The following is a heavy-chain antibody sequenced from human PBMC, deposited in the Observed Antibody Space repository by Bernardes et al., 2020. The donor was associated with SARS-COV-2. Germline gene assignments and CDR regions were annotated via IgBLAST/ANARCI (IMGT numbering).Heavy chain of an antibody. CDR3: AKPGEQWLLHYYYGMDV. J-gene: IGHJ6*02. CDR1: GFTFSSYA. CDR2: ISGSGGST. V-gene: IGHV3-23*01. Sequence: GGSLRLSCAASGFTFSSYAMSWVRQAPGKGLEWVSAISGSGGSTYYADSVKGRFTISRDNSKNTLYLQMNSLRAEDTAVYYCAKPGEQWLLHYYYGMDVWGQGTTVTVSS. D-gene: IGHD6-19*01.